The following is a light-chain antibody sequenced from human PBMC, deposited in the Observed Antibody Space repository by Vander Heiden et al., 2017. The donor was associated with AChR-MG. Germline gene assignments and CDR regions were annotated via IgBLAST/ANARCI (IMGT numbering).Light chain of an antibody. CDR3: QQLNSYPST. J-gene: IGKJ3*01. Sequence: IQLTQSPSSLSASVGDRVTITCRASQGISSYLAWYQQKPGKAPKLRIYAASTLQSGVPSRFSGSGSGTDFTLTISSLQPEDFATYYCQQLNSYPSTFGPGTKVDIK. CDR2: AAS. V-gene: IGKV1-9*01. CDR1: QGISSY.